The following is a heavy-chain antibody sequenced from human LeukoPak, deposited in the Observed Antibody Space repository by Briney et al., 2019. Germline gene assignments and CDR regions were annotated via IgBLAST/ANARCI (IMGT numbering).Heavy chain of an antibody. D-gene: IGHD5-18*01. Sequence: SETLSLTCTVSGGSISSYYWSWIRQPPGKGLEWIGYIYYSGSTNYNPSLKSRVTISVDTSKNQFSLKLSSVTAADTAVYYCARAGGKGYSYGYGTHFYFDYWGQGTLVTVPS. CDR1: GGSISSYY. J-gene: IGHJ4*02. CDR3: ARAGGKGYSYGYGTHFYFDY. V-gene: IGHV4-59*01. CDR2: IYYSGST.